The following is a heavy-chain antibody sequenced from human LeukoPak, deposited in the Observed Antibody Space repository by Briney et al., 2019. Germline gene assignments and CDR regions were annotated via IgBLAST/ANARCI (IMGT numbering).Heavy chain of an antibody. CDR3: ARAAYCSSTSCYESRYYGMDV. Sequence: SETLSLTCTVSGGSISSYYWSWIRQPPGKGLEWIGYIYYSGSTYYNPPLKSRVTISVDTSKNQFSLKLSSVTAADTAVYYCARAAYCSSTSCYESRYYGMDVWGQGTTVTVSS. J-gene: IGHJ6*02. V-gene: IGHV4-59*06. CDR1: GGSISSYY. D-gene: IGHD2-2*01. CDR2: IYYSGST.